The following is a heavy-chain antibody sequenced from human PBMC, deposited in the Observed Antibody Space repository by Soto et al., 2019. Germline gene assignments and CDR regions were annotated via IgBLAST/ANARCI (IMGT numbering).Heavy chain of an antibody. CDR1: GGSIRSYY. Sequence: SETLSLTCTVSGGSIRSYYWTWIRQPPGKGPEWLGYIFYSGSTFYNPSLKGRVTISIHTSKSQFSLQLTSVTAADTAVYYCARGAADTAMVDSWGQGTLVTVSS. CDR3: ARGAADTAMVDS. V-gene: IGHV4-59*01. CDR2: IFYSGST. D-gene: IGHD5-18*01. J-gene: IGHJ4*02.